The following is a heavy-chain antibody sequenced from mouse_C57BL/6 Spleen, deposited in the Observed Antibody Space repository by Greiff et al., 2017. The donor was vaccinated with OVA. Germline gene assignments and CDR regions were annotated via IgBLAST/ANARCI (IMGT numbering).Heavy chain of an antibody. CDR2: ISSGSSTI. D-gene: IGHD1-1*01. CDR3: ARVYYGSRYFDY. Sequence: QLQESGGGLVKPGGSLKLSCAASGFTFSDYGMHWVRQAPEKGLEWVAYISSGSSTIYYADTVKGRFTISRDNAKNTLFLQMTSLRSEDTAMYYCARVYYGSRYFDYWGQGTTLTVSS. J-gene: IGHJ2*01. CDR1: GFTFSDYG. V-gene: IGHV5-17*01.